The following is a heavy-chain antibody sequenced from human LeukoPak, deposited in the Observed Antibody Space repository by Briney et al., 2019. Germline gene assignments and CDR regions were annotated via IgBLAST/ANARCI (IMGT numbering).Heavy chain of an antibody. CDR1: GGSISSNSYY. CDR2: ISYSGTT. D-gene: IGHD3-22*01. CDR3: ARVRRNYYDSSGYLSSIDY. V-gene: IGHV4-39*07. J-gene: IGHJ4*02. Sequence: SETLSLTCTVSGGSISSNSYYWGWIRQPPGKGPGWIGSISYSGTTYYSPSLKSRVTISVDTSKNQFSLKLSSVTAADTAVYYCARVRRNYYDSSGYLSSIDYWGQGTLVTVSS.